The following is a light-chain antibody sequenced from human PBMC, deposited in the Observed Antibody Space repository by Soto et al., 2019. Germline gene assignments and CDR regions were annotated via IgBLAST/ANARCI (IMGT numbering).Light chain of an antibody. V-gene: IGKV3-11*01. Sequence: EIVLTQSPATLSLSPGERATLSCRASQNIASYLAWYQQKPGQAPRLLIYGTSNSATGIPARFSGSGSGTDFTLTISSLEPEDFAVYYCQQRSAWPWTFGQGTKVDIK. CDR1: QNIASY. CDR2: GTS. CDR3: QQRSAWPWT. J-gene: IGKJ1*01.